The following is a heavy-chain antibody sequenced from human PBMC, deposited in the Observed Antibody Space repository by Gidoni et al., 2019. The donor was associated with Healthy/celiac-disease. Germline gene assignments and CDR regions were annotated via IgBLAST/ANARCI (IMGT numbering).Heavy chain of an antibody. J-gene: IGHJ4*02. Sequence: VHLVPSGAEVKNPGSSVKVSCKASGGTFSSYTISWVRQDPGQGLEWMGRIIPILVIANDAEKFQGRVTITADKATSTADMELSSLRSEDTAVYYCARGDGGMATGDYWGQGTLVTVSS. V-gene: IGHV1-69*02. CDR2: IIPILVIA. D-gene: IGHD5-12*01. CDR1: GGTFSSYT. CDR3: ARGDGGMATGDY.